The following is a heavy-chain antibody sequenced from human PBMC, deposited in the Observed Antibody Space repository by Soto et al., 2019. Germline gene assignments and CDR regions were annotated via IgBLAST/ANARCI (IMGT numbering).Heavy chain of an antibody. CDR2: IGGSGGYI. V-gene: IGHV3-21*01. Sequence: PGGSLRLSCAVSGFTFSSYSMNWVRQAPGKGLEWVSSIGGSGGYIYYADSVKGRFTISRDNTKNSLYLQMNSLRAEDTALYYCAREIGDVRREDPYGMDVWGQGTTVTVSS. CDR3: AREIGDVRREDPYGMDV. D-gene: IGHD2-21*02. J-gene: IGHJ6*02. CDR1: GFTFSSYS.